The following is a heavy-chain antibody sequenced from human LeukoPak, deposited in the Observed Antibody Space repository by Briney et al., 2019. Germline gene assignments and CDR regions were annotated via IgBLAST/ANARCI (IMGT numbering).Heavy chain of an antibody. CDR1: GFTVSSNY. CDR3: ATISSGWYYFDY. CDR2: IYSGGTT. V-gene: IGHV3-66*01. Sequence: PGGSLRLSCAASGFTVSSNYMSWVRQAPGKGLEWVSVIYSGGTTYYADSVKGRFTISRDNSKNTLYIEMNRLRVEDTAVYYCATISSGWYYFDYWGQGTLVTVSS. J-gene: IGHJ4*02. D-gene: IGHD6-19*01.